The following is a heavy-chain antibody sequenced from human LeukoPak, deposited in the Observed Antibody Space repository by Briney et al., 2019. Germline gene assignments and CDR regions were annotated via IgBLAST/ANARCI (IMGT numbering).Heavy chain of an antibody. CDR2: IYPGDSDT. CDR3: ARPVEMSANAFDI. V-gene: IGHV5-51*01. D-gene: IGHD5-24*01. J-gene: IGHJ3*02. CDR1: GYNFTNNW. Sequence: GESLKISCKGSGYNFTNNWIGWVRQMPGKGLDWMGIIYPGDSDTTYSPSFQGQVTISADKSISTAFLQWSSLKASDTAMYYCARPVEMSANAFDIWGQGTMVTVSS.